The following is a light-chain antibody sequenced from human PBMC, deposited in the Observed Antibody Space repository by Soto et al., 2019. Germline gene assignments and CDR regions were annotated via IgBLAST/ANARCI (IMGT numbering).Light chain of an antibody. CDR1: QSVSSSY. CDR3: RQSGT. V-gene: IGKV3-20*01. CDR2: GAS. Sequence: EIVLTQSPGTLSLSPGERATLSCRASQSVSSSYLAWYQQKPGQAPRLLIYGASSRATGIPDRFSGSGSGTDFTLTISRLEPEDFAVYYCRQSGTFGQGTKLEIK. J-gene: IGKJ2*01.